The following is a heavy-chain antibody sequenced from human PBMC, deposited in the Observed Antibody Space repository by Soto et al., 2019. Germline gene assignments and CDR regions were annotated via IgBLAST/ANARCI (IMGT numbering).Heavy chain of an antibody. J-gene: IGHJ6*02. CDR1: GFTFSSYS. CDR2: ISSSSSTI. D-gene: IGHD3-10*01. Sequence: PGGSLRLSCAASGFTFSSYSMNWVRQAPGKGLEWVSYISSSSSTIYYADSVKGRFTISRDNAKNSLYLQMNSLRDEDTAVYYCAGTPITMVRGVIIEDDYYYGIDVWGQGTTVTVSS. V-gene: IGHV3-48*02. CDR3: AGTPITMVRGVIIEDDYYYGIDV.